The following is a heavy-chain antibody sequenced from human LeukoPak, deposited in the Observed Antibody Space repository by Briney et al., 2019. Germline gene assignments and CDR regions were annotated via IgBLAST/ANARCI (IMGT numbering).Heavy chain of an antibody. CDR1: GVSISSYY. V-gene: IGHV4-4*07. CDR3: ARGAGYYDGTGYHLEYFHY. CDR2: IYTSGST. J-gene: IGHJ1*01. Sequence: SETLSLTCTVSGVSISSYYWSWLRQPAGKGLEWLGRIYTSGSTNYNPSLKSRVTMSVDTSKNQFSLKLSSVTAADTAVYYCARGAGYYDGTGYHLEYFHYWGQGTLVTVSS. D-gene: IGHD3-22*01.